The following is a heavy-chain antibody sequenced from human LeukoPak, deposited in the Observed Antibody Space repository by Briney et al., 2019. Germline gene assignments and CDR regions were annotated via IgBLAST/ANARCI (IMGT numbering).Heavy chain of an antibody. J-gene: IGHJ5*02. Sequence: SVKVSCKASGGTFSSYAISWVRQAPGQGLEWMGGIIPIFGTANYAQKFQGRVTITADESTSTAYMELSSLRSEDTAVYYCYYDSSGYYYVDPWGQGTLVAVSS. CDR2: IIPIFGTA. V-gene: IGHV1-69*13. CDR3: YYDSSGYYYVDP. CDR1: GGTFSSYA. D-gene: IGHD3-22*01.